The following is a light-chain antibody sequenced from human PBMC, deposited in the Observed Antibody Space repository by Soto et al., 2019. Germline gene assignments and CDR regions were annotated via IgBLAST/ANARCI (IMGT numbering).Light chain of an antibody. CDR2: KAS. Sequence: DIQMTQSPSTLSASVGDRVTITCRASPSISSWLAWYQQKPGRAPKLLIYKASSLESGVPSRFSGSGSGTEFTLTISSLQPDDFATYYCQQYKSQWTFGKGTKVEFK. J-gene: IGKJ1*01. V-gene: IGKV1-5*03. CDR1: PSISSW. CDR3: QQYKSQWT.